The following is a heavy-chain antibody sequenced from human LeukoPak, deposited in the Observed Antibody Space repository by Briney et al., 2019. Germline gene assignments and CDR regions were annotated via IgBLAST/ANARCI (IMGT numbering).Heavy chain of an antibody. D-gene: IGHD6-19*01. CDR2: IWYDGSNK. CDR1: GFTFSSYG. Sequence: GGSLRLSCAASGFTFSSYGMHWVRQAPGKGLEWVAVIWYDGSNKYYADSVKGRFTISRDNSKNTLYLQMNSLRAEDTAVYYCAKDETTAPVWQWLTYYYYYGMDVWGQGTTVTVSS. J-gene: IGHJ6*02. V-gene: IGHV3-30*02. CDR3: AKDETTAPVWQWLTYYYYYGMDV.